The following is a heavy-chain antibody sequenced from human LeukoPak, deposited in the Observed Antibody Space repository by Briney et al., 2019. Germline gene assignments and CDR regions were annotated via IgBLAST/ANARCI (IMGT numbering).Heavy chain of an antibody. D-gene: IGHD3-10*01. J-gene: IGHJ4*02. V-gene: IGHV4-39*07. CDR1: GGSISSTIYY. CDR2: MYCSGSN. Sequence: NPSETLSLTCSVSGGSISSTIYYWGWIRQPPGKGLEWIASMYCSGSNFYNPSLKSRVTGSVDTSKNQFSLKLTSVTAADTAVYYCGRGGPSVDFWGQGTLVTVSS. CDR3: GRGGPSVDF.